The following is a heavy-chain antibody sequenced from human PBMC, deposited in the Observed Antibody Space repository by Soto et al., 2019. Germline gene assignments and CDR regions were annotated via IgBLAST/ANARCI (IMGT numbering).Heavy chain of an antibody. Sequence: GASVKVSCKASGYTFTSYYMHWVRQAPGQGLEWMGIINPSGGSTSYAQKFQGRVTMTRDTSTSTVYMELSSLRSEDTAVYYCARRGDSITIFGVVENDNDYWGQGTLVTVSS. CDR2: INPSGGST. CDR1: GYTFTSYY. D-gene: IGHD3-3*01. J-gene: IGHJ4*02. V-gene: IGHV1-46*03. CDR3: ARRGDSITIFGVVENDNDY.